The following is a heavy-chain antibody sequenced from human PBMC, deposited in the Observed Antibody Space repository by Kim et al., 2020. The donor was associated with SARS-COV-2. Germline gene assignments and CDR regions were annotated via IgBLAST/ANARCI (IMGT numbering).Heavy chain of an antibody. CDR2: ISAYNGNT. CDR1: GYTFTSYG. J-gene: IGHJ6*02. V-gene: IGHV1-18*01. CDR3: ARVPPGYYYYYGMDV. Sequence: ASVKVSCKASGYTFTSYGISWVRQAPGQGLEWMGWISAYNGNTNYAQKLQVRVTMTTDTSTSTAYMELRSLRSDDTAVYYCARVPPGYYYYYGMDVWGQGTTVTVSS.